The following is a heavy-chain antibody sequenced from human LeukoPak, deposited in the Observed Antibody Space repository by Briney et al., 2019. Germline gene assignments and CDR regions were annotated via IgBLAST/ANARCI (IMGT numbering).Heavy chain of an antibody. CDR3: AKPKDSSGYYIQY. D-gene: IGHD3-22*01. Sequence: PGRSLRLSCAASGVTFSSYGMHWVRQAPGKGLEWVAVISYDGSNKYYADSVKGRFTISRDNSKNTLYLQMNSLRAEDTAVYYCAKPKDSSGYYIQYWGQGTLVTVSS. J-gene: IGHJ4*02. CDR2: ISYDGSNK. CDR1: GVTFSSYG. V-gene: IGHV3-30*18.